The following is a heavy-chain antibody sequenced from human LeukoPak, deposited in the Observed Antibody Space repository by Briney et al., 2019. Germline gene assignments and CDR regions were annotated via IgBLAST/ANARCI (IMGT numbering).Heavy chain of an antibody. CDR3: AKGAYEVITTCLDY. Sequence: GGSLRLSCAASGFTFSTYWMHWVRQVPGKGLVWVSRISSDGSSTTYADSVKGRFTISRDNAKNTLYLQMNSLRAEDMALYYCAKGAYEVITTCLDYWGQGTLVTVSS. J-gene: IGHJ4*02. D-gene: IGHD3-22*01. CDR2: ISSDGSST. CDR1: GFTFSTYW. V-gene: IGHV3-74*03.